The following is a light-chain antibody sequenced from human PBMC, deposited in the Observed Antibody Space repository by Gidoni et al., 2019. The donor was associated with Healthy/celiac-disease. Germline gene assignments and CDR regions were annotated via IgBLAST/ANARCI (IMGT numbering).Light chain of an antibody. CDR2: DAS. J-gene: IGKJ4*01. CDR1: QDISNY. CDR3: KQYDNLLT. Sequence: DIQMTQSPSSLSASVGDRVTITCQASQDISNYLNWYQQKPGKAPKLLIYDASNLETGVPSRFSGSGSGTDFTFNISRLQAEDIAIYYCKQYDNLLTFGGGTKVEIK. V-gene: IGKV1-33*01.